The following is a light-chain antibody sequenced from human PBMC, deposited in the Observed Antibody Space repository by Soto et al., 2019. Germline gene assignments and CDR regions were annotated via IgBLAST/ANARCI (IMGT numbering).Light chain of an antibody. CDR3: QQSHTFPRT. CDR1: QSIRSY. Sequence: DIQMTQSPSSLSASVGDRVTITCRASQSIRSYLSWYQQKPGKAPKLLIHAASSLQSGVPSRFSGSGYGTAFTLTISILQPEDSATYFCQQSHTFPRTFGQGTKVEI. J-gene: IGKJ1*01. V-gene: IGKV1-39*01. CDR2: AAS.